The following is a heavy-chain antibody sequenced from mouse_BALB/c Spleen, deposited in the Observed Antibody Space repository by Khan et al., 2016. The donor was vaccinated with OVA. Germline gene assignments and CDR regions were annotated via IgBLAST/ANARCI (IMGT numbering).Heavy chain of an antibody. CDR3: ARLEDI. V-gene: IGHV2-9*02. CDR2: IWAGGGT. D-gene: IGHD1-3*01. J-gene: IGHJ2*01. Sequence: QVQLKQSGPGLVAPSQSLSITCTVSGFSLTSSGVHWVRQPPGKGLEWLGVIWAGGGTTSNSALLSRLSISKDNSKSQVFLKMNSLKTDDTAMYYCARLEDIWGKGTTLTVSS. CDR1: GFSLTSSG.